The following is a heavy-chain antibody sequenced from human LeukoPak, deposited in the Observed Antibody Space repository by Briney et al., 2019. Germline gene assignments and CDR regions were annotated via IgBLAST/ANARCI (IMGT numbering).Heavy chain of an antibody. CDR2: IFYSGST. V-gene: IGHV4-59*12. CDR3: ASKSTVTTDY. D-gene: IGHD4-17*01. CDR1: GGSISSYY. Sequence: SETLSLTCTVSGGSISSYYWSWIRQPPGKGLEWIGYIFYSGSTNYNPSLKSRVTISIDASKNQFSLKLSSVTAADTAVYYCASKSTVTTDYWGQGTLVTVSS. J-gene: IGHJ4*02.